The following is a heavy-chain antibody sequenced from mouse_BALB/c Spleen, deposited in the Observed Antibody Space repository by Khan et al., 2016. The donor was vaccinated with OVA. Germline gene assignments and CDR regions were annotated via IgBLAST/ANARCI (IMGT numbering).Heavy chain of an antibody. V-gene: IGHV1-9*01. CDR1: GYTFSSYW. J-gene: IGHJ3*01. CDR3: ARGNYYGSSSWFGY. Sequence: QVQLQQSGAELMKPGASVKISCKATGYTFSSYWIEWVKQRPGHGLEWIGEILPGSGRNNYNEKFKGKATFTADTSSNTAYMQLSSLTSEDSAVYYCARGNYYGSSSWFGYWGQGTRVTVSA. CDR2: ILPGSGRN. D-gene: IGHD1-1*01.